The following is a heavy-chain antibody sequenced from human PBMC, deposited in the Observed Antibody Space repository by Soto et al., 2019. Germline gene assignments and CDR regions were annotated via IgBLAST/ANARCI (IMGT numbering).Heavy chain of an antibody. CDR3: ERDSSHYFDY. CDR2: IIPHNGNT. CDR1: GYTFTSYA. J-gene: IGHJ4*02. V-gene: IGHV1-18*01. D-gene: IGHD6-19*01. Sequence: ASVKVSCKASGYTFTSYAMHWLRQAPGQGIEWMGWIIPHNGNTNYIEDLQGRVTLTAETSTSTAYMELRNLRSDDTDVYFCERDSSHYFDYWGQGTLVTVSS.